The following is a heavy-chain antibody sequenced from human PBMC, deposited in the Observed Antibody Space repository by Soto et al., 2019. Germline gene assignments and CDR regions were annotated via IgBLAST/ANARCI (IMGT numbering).Heavy chain of an antibody. CDR2: IYPGDSDT. CDR1: GYSFTSYW. CDR3: ARSFGDYDILTGYSSYSMDV. Sequence: PGEALKISCKGSGYSFTSYWIGWVRQMPGKGLEWMGIIYPGDSDTRYSPSFQGQVTISADKSISTAYLQWSSLKASDTAMYYCARSFGDYDILTGYSSYSMDVWGQATAVTVSS. J-gene: IGHJ6*02. V-gene: IGHV5-51*01. D-gene: IGHD3-9*01.